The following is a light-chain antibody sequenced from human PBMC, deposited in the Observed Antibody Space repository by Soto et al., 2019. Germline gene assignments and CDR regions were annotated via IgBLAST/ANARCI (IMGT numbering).Light chain of an antibody. J-gene: IGKJ4*01. CDR3: QQYDTLLT. V-gene: IGKV1-33*01. CDR1: QDISNY. Sequence: DIQMTQSPSSLSASVGDRVTITCQASQDISNYLNWYQQKPGKAPKLLIYNASNLETGVPSRFSGSGSGTDFTFTISSLQPEDIATYYCQQYDTLLTFGGGTKVEIK. CDR2: NAS.